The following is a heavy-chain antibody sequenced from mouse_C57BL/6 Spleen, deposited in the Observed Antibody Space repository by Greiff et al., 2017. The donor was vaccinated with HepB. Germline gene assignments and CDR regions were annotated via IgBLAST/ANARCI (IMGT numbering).Heavy chain of an antibody. CDR1: GFTFSSYT. J-gene: IGHJ2*01. V-gene: IGHV5-9*01. CDR2: ISGGGGNT. D-gene: IGHD2-5*01. CDR3: ARQTAYYSNYPYFDY. Sequence: EVQVVESGGGLVKPGGSLKLSCAASGFTFSSYTMSWVRQTPEKRLEWVATISGGGGNTYYPDSVKGRFTISRDNAKNTLYRQMSSLRSEDTALYYCARQTAYYSNYPYFDYWGQGTTLTVSS.